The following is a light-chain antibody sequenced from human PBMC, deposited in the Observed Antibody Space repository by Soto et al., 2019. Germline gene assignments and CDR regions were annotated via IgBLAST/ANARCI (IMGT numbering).Light chain of an antibody. CDR2: GVS. V-gene: IGLV2-8*01. CDR3: SSYGDSNTVV. CDR1: SSDVGGYNY. Sequence: QSVLTQPPSASGSPGQSVTISCIGTSSDVGGYNYVSWYQQLPGKAPNLLIYGVSERPSGVPDRFSGSKSGSTASLTVSGLQAEDEADYYCSSYGDSNTVVFGGGTQLAVL. J-gene: IGLJ2*01.